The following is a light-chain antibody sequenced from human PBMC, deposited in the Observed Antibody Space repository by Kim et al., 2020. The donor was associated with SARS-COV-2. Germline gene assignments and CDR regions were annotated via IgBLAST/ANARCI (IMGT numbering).Light chain of an antibody. CDR1: DSGTKS. J-gene: IGLJ3*02. V-gene: IGLV3-21*04. CDR2: YDT. Sequence: APGKTATITWGGDDSGTKSVHWYQQKPGQAPVLVIYYDTDRPSGIPERFSASNSGSTATLTVSRVEAGDEADYYCQVWDSGSDHWVFGGGTKLTVL. CDR3: QVWDSGSDHWV.